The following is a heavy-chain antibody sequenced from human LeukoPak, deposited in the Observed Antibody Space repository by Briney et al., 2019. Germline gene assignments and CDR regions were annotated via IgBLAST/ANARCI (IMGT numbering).Heavy chain of an antibody. CDR1: GGTFSSYA. CDR3: ARDRYSSSWYWGADKYYFDY. D-gene: IGHD6-13*01. J-gene: IGHJ4*02. Sequence: HWASVKVSCKASGGTFSSYAISWVRQAPGQGLEWMGGIIPIFGTANYAQKFQGRVTITADESTSTAYMELRSLRSDDTAVYYCARDRYSSSWYWGADKYYFDYWGQGTLVTVSS. V-gene: IGHV1-69*13. CDR2: IIPIFGTA.